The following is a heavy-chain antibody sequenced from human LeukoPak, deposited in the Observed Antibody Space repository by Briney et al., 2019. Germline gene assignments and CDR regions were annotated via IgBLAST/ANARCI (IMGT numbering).Heavy chain of an antibody. Sequence: GGSLRLSCAASGFTFSRYDMNWVRQAPGKGLEWLSYISSSSSTIYYADSVKGRFTISRDNAKNSLYLQMNSLRAEDTAVCYCARDMEAYSSGWYPFDYWGQGTLVTVSS. V-gene: IGHV3-48*04. CDR1: GFTFSRYD. CDR2: ISSSSSTI. CDR3: ARDMEAYSSGWYPFDY. J-gene: IGHJ4*02. D-gene: IGHD6-19*01.